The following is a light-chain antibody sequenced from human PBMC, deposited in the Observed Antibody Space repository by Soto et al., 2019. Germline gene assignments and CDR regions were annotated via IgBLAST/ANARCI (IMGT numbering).Light chain of an antibody. CDR1: QSVDSH. Sequence: ILLTEFPASLSLSLGERVPLSCRASQSVDSHLAWYQQRPGQAPRLLIFGASNRATGIPARFSGSGYGTDLTLAISRMEPDDFAVYYCQQRSDWTITFGQGTRLEIK. V-gene: IGKV3-11*01. CDR3: QQRSDWTIT. J-gene: IGKJ5*01. CDR2: GAS.